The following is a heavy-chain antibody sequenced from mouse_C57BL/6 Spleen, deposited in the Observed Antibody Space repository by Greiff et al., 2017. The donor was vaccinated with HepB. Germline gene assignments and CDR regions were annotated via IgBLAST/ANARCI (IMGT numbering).Heavy chain of an antibody. CDR3: ARVEGIYYYGSSREYYDV. V-gene: IGHV5-6*01. CDR1: GFTFSSYG. CDR2: ISSGGSYT. Sequence: EVMLVESGGDLVKPGGSLKLSCAASGFTFSSYGMSWVRQTPDKRLEWVATISSGGSYTYYPDSVKGRFTISRDNAKNTLYLQLSSLKSEYTAMYYCARVEGIYYYGSSREYYDVWGTGTTVTVSS. J-gene: IGHJ1*03. D-gene: IGHD1-1*01.